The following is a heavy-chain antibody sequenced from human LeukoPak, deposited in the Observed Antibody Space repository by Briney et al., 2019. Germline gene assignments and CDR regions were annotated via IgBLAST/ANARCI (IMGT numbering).Heavy chain of an antibody. D-gene: IGHD4-17*01. CDR3: ARGTLTTSWGWDP. Sequence: SETLSLTCAVSGASISNYYWSWIRQPPGKRLEFIGFIYSSGTTNYNPSLKSRVTISVDPSKNQFSLRLSSVTAADTAVYYCARGTLTTSWGWDPWGQGTLVTVSS. CDR2: IYSSGTT. J-gene: IGHJ5*02. V-gene: IGHV4-59*01. CDR1: GASISNYY.